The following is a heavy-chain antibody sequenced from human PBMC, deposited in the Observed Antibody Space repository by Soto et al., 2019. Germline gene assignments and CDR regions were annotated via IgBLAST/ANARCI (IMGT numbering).Heavy chain of an antibody. CDR2: IYYSGST. V-gene: IGHV4-39*01. CDR1: GGSSGSRSYY. Sequence: PCETLSLRCTVAGGSSGSRSYYWGWIRQPPGKGLEWIGSIYYSGSTYYNPSLKSRVTISVDTSKNQFSLKLSSVTAADTAVYYCARHVNRRGGFLEWFIAEYFQHWGQGTLVTVSS. D-gene: IGHD3-3*01. J-gene: IGHJ1*01. CDR3: ARHVNRRGGFLEWFIAEYFQH.